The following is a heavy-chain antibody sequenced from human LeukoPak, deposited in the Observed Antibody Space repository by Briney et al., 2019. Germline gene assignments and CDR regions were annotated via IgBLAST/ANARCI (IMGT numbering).Heavy chain of an antibody. Sequence: GGSLRLSCAASGVTVSSNYMSWVRQAPGKGLEWVSGIYSGGSTYYADSVKGRFTISRDNSKNTLYLQMNSLRAEDTAVYYCARDTVTTTFNYYYGMDVWGQGTTVTVSS. CDR3: ARDTVTTTFNYYYGMDV. CDR1: GVTVSSNY. CDR2: IYSGGST. V-gene: IGHV3-53*01. J-gene: IGHJ6*02. D-gene: IGHD4-17*01.